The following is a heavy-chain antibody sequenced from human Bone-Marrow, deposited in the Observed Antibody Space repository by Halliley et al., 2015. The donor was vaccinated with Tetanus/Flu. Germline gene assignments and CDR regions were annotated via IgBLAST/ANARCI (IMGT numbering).Heavy chain of an antibody. CDR3: ARRRLPLYDGFDV. V-gene: IGHV5-51*01. CDR2: LSPGDSKT. Sequence: LEWMGSLSPGDSKTRYNPSFPGQFTMSADKSINTAFLQWDGLQASDTAVYYCARRRLPLYDGFDVWGQGTRVTVSS. J-gene: IGHJ3*01.